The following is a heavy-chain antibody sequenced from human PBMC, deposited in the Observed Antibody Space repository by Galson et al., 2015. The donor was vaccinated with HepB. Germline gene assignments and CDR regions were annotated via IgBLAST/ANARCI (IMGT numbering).Heavy chain of an antibody. CDR1: GGTFSSYA. D-gene: IGHD6-13*01. CDR2: IIPIFGTA. J-gene: IGHJ6*02. CDR3: AGLYSSKLQGREGLVSYYYGMDV. Sequence: SVKVSCKASGGTFSSYAISWVRQAPGQGLEWMGGIIPIFGTANYAQKFQGRVTITADKSTSTAYMELSSLRSEDTAVYYCAGLYSSKLQGREGLVSYYYGMDVWGQGTTVTVSS. V-gene: IGHV1-69*06.